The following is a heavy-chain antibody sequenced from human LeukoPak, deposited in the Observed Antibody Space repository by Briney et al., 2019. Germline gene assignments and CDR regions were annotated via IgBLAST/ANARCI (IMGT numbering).Heavy chain of an antibody. CDR2: IYYSGST. Sequence: SETLSLTCTVSGGSISSYYWSWIRQPPGKGLEWIGYIYYSGSTNYNPSLKSRVTISVDTSKNQFSLKLSSVTAADTAVYYCARSSRVGNWFDPWGQGTLVTVSS. J-gene: IGHJ5*02. CDR1: GGSISSYY. CDR3: ARSSRVGNWFDP. V-gene: IGHV4-59*01. D-gene: IGHD2-15*01.